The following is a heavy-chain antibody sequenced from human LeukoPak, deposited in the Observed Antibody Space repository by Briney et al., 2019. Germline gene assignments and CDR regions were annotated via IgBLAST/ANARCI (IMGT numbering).Heavy chain of an antibody. CDR1: GFTFGSYA. CDR2: ISGSGGST. J-gene: IGHJ4*02. Sequence: QPGGSLRLSCAASGFTFGSYAMSWVRQAPGKGLEWVSAISGSGGSTYYADSVKGRFTISRDNSKNTLYLQMNSLRAEDTAVYYCAKDLCSGGSCYFDYWGQGTLVTVSS. D-gene: IGHD2-15*01. CDR3: AKDLCSGGSCYFDY. V-gene: IGHV3-23*01.